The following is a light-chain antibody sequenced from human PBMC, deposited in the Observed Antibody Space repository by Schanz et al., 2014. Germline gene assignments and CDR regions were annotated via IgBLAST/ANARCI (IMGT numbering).Light chain of an antibody. CDR3: QQYGNSPPFT. CDR2: GAS. V-gene: IGKV3-20*01. Sequence: ETVLTQSPGALSLSPGERATLSCRASQTVSSSYLAWYQQKPGQAPRLLIYGASSRATGIPDRFSGSGSVTDFTLTISTLEPEDFEVYYCQQYGNSPPFTFGQGTRLEIK. CDR1: QTVSSSY. J-gene: IGKJ2*01.